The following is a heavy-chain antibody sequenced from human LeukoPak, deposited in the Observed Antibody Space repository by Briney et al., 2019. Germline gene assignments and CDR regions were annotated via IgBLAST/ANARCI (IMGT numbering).Heavy chain of an antibody. CDR1: GGSISMYY. V-gene: IGHV4-59*01. CDR2: IYYSGST. CDR3: ARAVAGSWEFDY. D-gene: IGHD6-19*01. Sequence: SETLSLTCTVPGGSISMYYWSWIRQPPGKGLGWSGYIYYSGSTNYNPSLKSRVTISVDTSKNKFSLKLSSVTAADTAVYYCARAVAGSWEFDYWSQGTLVTVSS. J-gene: IGHJ4*02.